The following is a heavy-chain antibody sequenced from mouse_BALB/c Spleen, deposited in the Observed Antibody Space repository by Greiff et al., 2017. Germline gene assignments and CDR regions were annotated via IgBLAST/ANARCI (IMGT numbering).Heavy chain of an antibody. J-gene: IGHJ4*01. CDR2: IWSGGST. CDR1: GFSLTSYG. Sequence: VQLQQSGPGLVQPSQSLSITCTVSGFSLTSYGVHWVRQSPGKGLEWLGVIWSGGSTDYNAAFISRLSISKDNSKSQVFFKMNSLQANDTAIYYCARRGDGNYEGAMDYWGQGTSVTVSS. V-gene: IGHV2-2*02. D-gene: IGHD2-1*01. CDR3: ARRGDGNYEGAMDY.